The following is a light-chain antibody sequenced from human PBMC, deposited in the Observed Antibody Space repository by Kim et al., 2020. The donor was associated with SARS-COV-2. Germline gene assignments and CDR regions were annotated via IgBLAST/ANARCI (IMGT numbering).Light chain of an antibody. Sequence: GGSVKLTCTLSGRHNYSANAWHQQQPERGPHFLLKVNRDGSHYRGDGIPDRFSGSSSESERYLTISNLQADDEADYYCQTWGTPVVFGGGTQLTVL. CDR1: GRHNYSA. J-gene: IGLJ2*01. CDR3: QTWGTPVV. V-gene: IGLV4-69*01. CDR2: VNRDGSH.